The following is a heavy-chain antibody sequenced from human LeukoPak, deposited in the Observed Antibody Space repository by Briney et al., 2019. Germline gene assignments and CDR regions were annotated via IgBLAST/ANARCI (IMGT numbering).Heavy chain of an antibody. J-gene: IGHJ5*02. CDR2: ISYDGSNK. CDR3: ARGGASSEWFDP. Sequence: GRSLRLSCAASGFTFSSYAMHWVRQAPGKGLEWVAVISYDGSNKYYADSVKGRFTISRDNSKNTLYLQMNSLRAEDTAVYYCARGGASSEWFDPWGQGTLVTVSS. D-gene: IGHD3-22*01. V-gene: IGHV3-30-3*01. CDR1: GFTFSSYA.